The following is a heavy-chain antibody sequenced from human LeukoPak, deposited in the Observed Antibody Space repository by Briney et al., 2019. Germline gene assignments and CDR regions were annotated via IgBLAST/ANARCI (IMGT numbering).Heavy chain of an antibody. Sequence: ASVKVSCKASGYTFIGYYMHWVRQAPGKGLEWMGWINPNSGGTNYAQQFQGRVTMTRDTSISTAYMELSRLRSDDTAVYYCARESSPYSSSTTLYYWGQGTLVTVSS. CDR1: GYTFIGYY. V-gene: IGHV1-2*02. D-gene: IGHD6-13*01. CDR2: INPNSGGT. CDR3: ARESSPYSSSTTLYY. J-gene: IGHJ4*02.